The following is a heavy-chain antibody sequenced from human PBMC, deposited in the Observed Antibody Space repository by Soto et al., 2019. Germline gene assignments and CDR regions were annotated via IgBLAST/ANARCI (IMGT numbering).Heavy chain of an antibody. V-gene: IGHV3-33*01. J-gene: IGHJ6*02. D-gene: IGHD4-17*01. Sequence: GGSLRLSCAASGFTFSSYGMHWVRQAPGKGLEWVAVIWYDGSNKYYADSVKGRFTISRDNSKNTLYLQMNSLRAEDTAVYYCARGGLPTVTTVYYYYGMDVWGQGTTVTVSS. CDR1: GFTFSSYG. CDR2: IWYDGSNK. CDR3: ARGGLPTVTTVYYYYGMDV.